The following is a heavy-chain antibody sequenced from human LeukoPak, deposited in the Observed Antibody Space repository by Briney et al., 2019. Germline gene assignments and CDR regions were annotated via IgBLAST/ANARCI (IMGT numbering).Heavy chain of an antibody. CDR1: GFTFSSYS. CDR2: ISSSSSYI. V-gene: IGHV3-21*01. Sequence: PGGSLRLSCAASGFTFSSYSMNWVRQAPGKGLEWVSSISSSSSYIYYADSVKGRFTISRDNAKNSLYLQMNSLRGEDTAVYYCARDGRESSGWYYPGYYYYYYMDVWGKGTTVTVSS. CDR3: ARDGRESSGWYYPGYYYYYYMDV. J-gene: IGHJ6*03. D-gene: IGHD6-19*01.